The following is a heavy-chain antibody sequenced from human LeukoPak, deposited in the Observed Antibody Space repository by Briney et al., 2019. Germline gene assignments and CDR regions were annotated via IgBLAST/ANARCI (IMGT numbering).Heavy chain of an antibody. V-gene: IGHV1-18*01. D-gene: IGHD2-8*01. Sequence: ASVKVSCKASGYTFTSYGISWVRQAPGQGLEWMGWISSYNGNTHYAQKLQGRVTMTTDTSTSTAYMELRSLRSDDTAVYYFARDKPQRADVRVDYWGQGTLVTVSS. CDR1: GYTFTSYG. CDR3: ARDKPQRADVRVDY. J-gene: IGHJ4*02. CDR2: ISSYNGNT.